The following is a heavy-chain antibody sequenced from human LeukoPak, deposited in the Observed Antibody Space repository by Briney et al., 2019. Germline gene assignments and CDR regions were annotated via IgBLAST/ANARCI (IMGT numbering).Heavy chain of an antibody. J-gene: IGHJ5*02. CDR3: AEDLSMFRGAFFP. V-gene: IGHV3-43*02. D-gene: IGHD3-10*01. CDR1: GCTFDDYA. Sequence: GGSLRLSCAASGCTFDDYAMHWVRQAPGKGLEWVSLISGDGGSTYYADSVKGRFTISRDNSKNSLYLQMNSLRTEDTALYYCAEDLSMFRGAFFPWGQGTLVTVSS. CDR2: ISGDGGST.